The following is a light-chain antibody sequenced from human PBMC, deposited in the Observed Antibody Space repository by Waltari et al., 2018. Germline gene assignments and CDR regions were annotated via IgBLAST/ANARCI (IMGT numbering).Light chain of an antibody. Sequence: EIVLTQSPATLSLSPGERGTLSCRASQSVSSFLTWFQQKPGQAPRLLIYEASKRATGIPARFSGSGSGTDFTLTISSLEPEDFAVYYCQQRSNWPLTFGGGTKVEFK. CDR2: EAS. V-gene: IGKV3-11*01. CDR1: QSVSSF. J-gene: IGKJ4*01. CDR3: QQRSNWPLT.